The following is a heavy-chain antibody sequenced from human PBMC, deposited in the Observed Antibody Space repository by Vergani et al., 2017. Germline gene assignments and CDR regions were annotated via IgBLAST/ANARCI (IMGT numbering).Heavy chain of an antibody. CDR1: GGTFSSYT. D-gene: IGHD3-10*01. Sequence: QVQLVQSGAEVKKPGSSVKVSCKASGGTFSSYTISWVRQAPGQGLEWMGRIIPILGIANYAQKFQGRVTITADKSTSTAYMELSSLRSEDTAVYYCARATRTGGGYYYGSGETYYYYYMDVWGKGTTVTVSS. CDR2: IIPILGIA. J-gene: IGHJ6*03. V-gene: IGHV1-69*02. CDR3: ARATRTGGGYYYGSGETYYYYYMDV.